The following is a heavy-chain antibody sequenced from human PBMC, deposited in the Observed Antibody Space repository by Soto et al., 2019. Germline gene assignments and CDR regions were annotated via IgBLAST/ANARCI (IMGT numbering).Heavy chain of an antibody. Sequence: QVQLQESGPGLVKPSQTLSLTCTVSGGSISSGDYYWSWIRQPPGKGLEWIGYIYYSGSTYYNPSLKSRVTISVDTSKNQFSLKPSSVTAADTAVYYCVREGIAAAGTFDPWGQGTLVTVSS. V-gene: IGHV4-30-4*01. CDR2: IYYSGST. J-gene: IGHJ5*02. CDR1: GGSISSGDYY. CDR3: VREGIAAAGTFDP. D-gene: IGHD6-13*01.